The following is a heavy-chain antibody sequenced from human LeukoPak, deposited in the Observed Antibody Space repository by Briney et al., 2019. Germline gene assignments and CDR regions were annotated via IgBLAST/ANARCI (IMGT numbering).Heavy chain of an antibody. CDR3: ARDDIAVATCFDY. D-gene: IGHD6-19*01. J-gene: IGHJ4*02. Sequence: GGSLRLSCAASGFTFSSYWVHWVRQAPGKGLVWVSRINSDGSSTSYADSVKGRFTISRDNAKNTLYLQMNSLRAEDTAVYYCARDDIAVATCFDYWGQGTLVTVSS. CDR1: GFTFSSYW. CDR2: INSDGSST. V-gene: IGHV3-74*01.